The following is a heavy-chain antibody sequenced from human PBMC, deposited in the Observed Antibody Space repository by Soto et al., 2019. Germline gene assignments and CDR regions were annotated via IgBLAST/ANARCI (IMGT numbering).Heavy chain of an antibody. Sequence: EVQLVESGGGLVQPGGSLRLSCAASGFTFSNYWMHWVRQVPGKGLVWVSRINTDGSSTTYADSVKGRFTISRDNTKNTLYLQMNSLRAEDTAVYYCVRVPGGVTRFDPWGQGTLVTVSS. V-gene: IGHV3-74*01. J-gene: IGHJ5*02. CDR3: VRVPGGVTRFDP. D-gene: IGHD4-17*01. CDR2: INTDGSST. CDR1: GFTFSNYW.